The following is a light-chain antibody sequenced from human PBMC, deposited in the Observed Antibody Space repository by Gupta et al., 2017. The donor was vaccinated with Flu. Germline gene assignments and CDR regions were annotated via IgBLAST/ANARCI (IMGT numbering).Light chain of an antibody. CDR1: SGHSSYA. V-gene: IGLV4-69*01. Sequence: QLVLTQSPSASASLGASVKPTCTLSSGHSSYAIAWHQQQPEKGPRYLMKLNSDGSHSKGDGIPDRFSGSSSGAERYLTISSLQSEDEADYYCQTWGTGGWVFGGGTKLTVL. CDR2: LNSDGSH. J-gene: IGLJ3*02. CDR3: QTWGTGGWV.